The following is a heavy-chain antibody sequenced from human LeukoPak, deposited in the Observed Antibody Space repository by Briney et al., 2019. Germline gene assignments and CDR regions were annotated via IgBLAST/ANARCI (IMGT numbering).Heavy chain of an antibody. CDR2: INQGGSGK. D-gene: IGHD1-14*01. CDR1: GFTFSGHW. Sequence: TEGSLRLSCAASGFTFSGHWMSWVRQAPGKGLEWVANINQGGSGKYYVDSVKGRFTISRDNANNLLYLQMNSLRGEDTAVYYCTRDRSRAEDDWGQGTLVTVSS. J-gene: IGHJ4*02. V-gene: IGHV3-7*01. CDR3: TRDRSRAEDD.